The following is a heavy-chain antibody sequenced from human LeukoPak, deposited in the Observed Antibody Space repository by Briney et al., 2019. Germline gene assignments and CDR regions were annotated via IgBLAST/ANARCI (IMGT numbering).Heavy chain of an antibody. J-gene: IGHJ4*02. D-gene: IGHD3-10*01. V-gene: IGHV3-30*18. CDR1: GFAFSAYG. Sequence: GGSLRLSCAASGFAFSAYGMHWVRQAPGKGLEWVAVISSYDGRNKYYADSVKGRFTISRDNSKNMLYMQMNSLRAENTAVYYCAKDLPGYYGSGSYYRVLDYWGQGTLVTASS. CDR3: AKDLPGYYGSGSYYRVLDY. CDR2: ISSYDGRNK.